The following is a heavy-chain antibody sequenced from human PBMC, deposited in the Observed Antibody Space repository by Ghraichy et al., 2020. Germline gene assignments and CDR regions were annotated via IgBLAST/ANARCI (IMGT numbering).Heavy chain of an antibody. CDR1: GFTVSSKY. D-gene: IGHD2-8*01. V-gene: IGHV3-53*01. Sequence: GESLNISCATSGFTVSSKYMSWVRQAPGKGLEWVSVIYPGGSTYYADSVKGRFTISRDNSKNTLYLQMNSLRAEDTAVYYCARGGVDDAFDIWGQGTMVTVSS. CDR3: ARGGVDDAFDI. CDR2: IYPGGST. J-gene: IGHJ3*02.